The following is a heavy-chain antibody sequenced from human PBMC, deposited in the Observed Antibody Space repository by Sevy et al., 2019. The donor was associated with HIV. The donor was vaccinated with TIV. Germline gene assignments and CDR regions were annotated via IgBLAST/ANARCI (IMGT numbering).Heavy chain of an antibody. D-gene: IGHD6-13*01. CDR3: ARGYSSSWYHDWFDP. CDR1: GYTFTSYG. Sequence: VSVKVSCKASGYTFTSYGISWVRQAPGQGLEWMGWISAYNGNTNYAQKLQGRVTMTTDTSTSTAYMELRSLRSDDTAVYYCARGYSSSWYHDWFDPWGQGTLVTVSS. V-gene: IGHV1-18*01. J-gene: IGHJ5*02. CDR2: ISAYNGNT.